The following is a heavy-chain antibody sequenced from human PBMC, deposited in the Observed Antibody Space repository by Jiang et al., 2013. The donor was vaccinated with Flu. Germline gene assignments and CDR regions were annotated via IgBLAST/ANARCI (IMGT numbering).Heavy chain of an antibody. J-gene: IGHJ3*02. D-gene: IGHD6-6*01. CDR2: SITVGAP. CDR3: ARHVAARPDAFDI. V-gene: IGHV4-59*08. Sequence: SWIRQPPGRDWSGLGISITVGAPTXTLPQESSHHIGRHVQDQFSLKLSSVTAADTAVYYCARHVAARPDAFDIWGQGTLVTVSS.